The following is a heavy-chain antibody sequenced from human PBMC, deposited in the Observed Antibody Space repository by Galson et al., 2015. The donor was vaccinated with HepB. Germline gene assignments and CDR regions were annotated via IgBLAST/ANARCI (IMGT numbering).Heavy chain of an antibody. V-gene: IGHV3-30*04. D-gene: IGHD3-16*01. CDR1: GFTFSSYA. Sequence: SLRLSCAASGFTFSSYAMHWVRQAPGKGLEWVAVISYDGSNKYYADSVKGRFTISRDNSKNTLYLQMNSLRAEDTAVYYCARDLGMGWFDPWGQGTLVTVSS. CDR2: ISYDGSNK. J-gene: IGHJ5*02. CDR3: ARDLGMGWFDP.